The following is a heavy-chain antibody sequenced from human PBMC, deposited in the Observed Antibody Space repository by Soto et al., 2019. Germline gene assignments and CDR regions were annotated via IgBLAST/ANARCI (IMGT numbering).Heavy chain of an antibody. J-gene: IGHJ4*02. CDR3: ARELEPYEYYFDY. D-gene: IGHD1-1*01. Sequence: GASVKVSCKASGGTLSSYTIIWVRQAPGQGLEWMGRIIPILGIANYAQKFQGRVTITADKSTSTAYMELSSLRSEDTAVYYCARELEPYEYYFDYWGQGTLVTVSS. V-gene: IGHV1-69*04. CDR2: IIPILGIA. CDR1: GGTLSSYT.